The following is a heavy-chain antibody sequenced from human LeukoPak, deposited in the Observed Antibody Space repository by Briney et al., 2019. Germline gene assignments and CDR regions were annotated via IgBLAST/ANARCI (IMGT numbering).Heavy chain of an antibody. CDR2: IIPIFGTA. V-gene: IGHV1-69*13. CDR3: ARDSQVEMATIADY. J-gene: IGHJ4*02. Sequence: SVKASCKASGGTFSSYAISWVRQAPGQGLEWMGGIIPIFGTANYAQKFQGRVTITADESTSTAYMELSSLRSEDTAVYYCARDSQVEMATIADYWGQGTLVTVSS. CDR1: GGTFSSYA. D-gene: IGHD5-24*01.